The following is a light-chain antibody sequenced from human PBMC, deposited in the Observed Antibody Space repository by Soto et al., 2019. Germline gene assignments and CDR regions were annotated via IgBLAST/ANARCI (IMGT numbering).Light chain of an antibody. CDR1: QIVSANY. Sequence: EVVLTQSPGTLSLSPGETATLSCRASQIVSANYLAWYQQKPGQAPRLLIYGASSRASGIPDRFSGSGSGTDFTLTISRLEPEDFALYHCQQYGSSPWTFGQGTKVDI. CDR2: GAS. CDR3: QQYGSSPWT. V-gene: IGKV3-20*01. J-gene: IGKJ1*01.